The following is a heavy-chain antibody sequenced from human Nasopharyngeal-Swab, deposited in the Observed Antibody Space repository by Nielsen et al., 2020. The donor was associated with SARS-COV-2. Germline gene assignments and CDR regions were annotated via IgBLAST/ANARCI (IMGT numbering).Heavy chain of an antibody. V-gene: IGHV3-74*01. CDR3: ARGPSERFLEWLNKNGMDV. Sequence: RQPPGKGLVWVSRINSDGSSTSYADSVKGRFTISRDNAKNTLYLQMNSLRAEDTAVYYCARGPSERFLEWLNKNGMDVWGQGTTVTVSS. D-gene: IGHD3-3*01. CDR2: INSDGSST. J-gene: IGHJ6*02.